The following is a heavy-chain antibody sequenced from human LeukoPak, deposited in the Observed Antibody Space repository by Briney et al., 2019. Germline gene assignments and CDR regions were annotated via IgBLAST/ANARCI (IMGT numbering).Heavy chain of an antibody. D-gene: IGHD2-2*01. CDR2: ISAYNGNT. CDR3: ARVVSSRGFDY. J-gene: IGHJ4*02. V-gene: IGHV1-18*01. CDR1: GYTFTSYG. Sequence: WASVKVSCEASGYTFTSYGISWVRQAPGQGLEWMGWISAYNGNTNYAHKPQVRVTMTTDTSTSTDSMELRSWRSDDTAVYYCARVVSSRGFDYWGQGTLVTVSS.